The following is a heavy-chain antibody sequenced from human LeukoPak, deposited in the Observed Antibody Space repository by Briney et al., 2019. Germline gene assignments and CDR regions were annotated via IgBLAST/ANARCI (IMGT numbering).Heavy chain of an antibody. Sequence: GGSLRLSCAASGFTFSTYEMNWVRQAPGRGLEWVSYISSGGSTTYYADSVKGRLTISRDNAENSLYLQMNNLRGDDTAVYYCARRYCSSTSCTLDYWGQGTQVTVSS. CDR2: ISSGGSTT. V-gene: IGHV3-48*03. D-gene: IGHD2-2*01. CDR3: ARRYCSSTSCTLDY. CDR1: GFTFSTYE. J-gene: IGHJ4*02.